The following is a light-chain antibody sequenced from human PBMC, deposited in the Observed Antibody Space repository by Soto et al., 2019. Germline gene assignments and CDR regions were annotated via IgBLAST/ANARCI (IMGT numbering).Light chain of an antibody. CDR3: QQANSFPYT. CDR1: QSVSIN. V-gene: IGKV3-15*01. CDR2: HAS. Sequence: EIVMTQSPATLSVSPGESATLSCRASQSVSINVAWYQQKPGQAPRLLIHHASTRATSTPARFSGSGSGTEFTLTIKSLQSEDFATYYCQQANSFPYTFGQGTKLEI. J-gene: IGKJ2*01.